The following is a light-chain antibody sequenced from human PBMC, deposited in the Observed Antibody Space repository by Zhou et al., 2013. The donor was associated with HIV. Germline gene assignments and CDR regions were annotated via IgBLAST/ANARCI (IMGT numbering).Light chain of an antibody. CDR1: QSLSSNY. CDR3: QEYGGSPIT. J-gene: IGKJ5*01. CDR2: GTS. Sequence: IVMTQSPATLSVSPGERATLSCRASQSLSSNYLAWYQQKPGQAPRLLIYGTSSRATGIPDRFSGSGSGTDFTLTISRLEPEDFAVYYCQEYGGSPITFGQGTRLEIK. V-gene: IGKV3-20*01.